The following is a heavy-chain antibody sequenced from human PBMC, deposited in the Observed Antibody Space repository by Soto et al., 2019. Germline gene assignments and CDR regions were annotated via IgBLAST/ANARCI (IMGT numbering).Heavy chain of an antibody. V-gene: IGHV4-59*08. CDR2: IYYGGTT. CDR3: ARLGAYYQSLDP. Sequence: PETLSLTCSVSGPSLSPNYWSWIRHPPEKGLEWVGYIYYGGTTGYNPSLKSRATIPLATPQTQFSLSLASVTPADTAGYYGARLGAYYQSLDPWGHGTLVTVSS. D-gene: IGHD2-21*01. CDR1: GPSLSPNY. J-gene: IGHJ5*02.